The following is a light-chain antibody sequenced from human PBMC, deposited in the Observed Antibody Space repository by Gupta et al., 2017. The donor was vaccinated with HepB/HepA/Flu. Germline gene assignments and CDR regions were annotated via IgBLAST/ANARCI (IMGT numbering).Light chain of an antibody. Sequence: DIVMTQSPDSLAVSLGERATINCKSSQSVLYSSNNKNYLAWYQQKPGQPPKLLIYWASTRESGVPYRFSGSGSWTDFTLTISSLQAEDLAVYYCQQFYSTPPTFGQGTKVEIK. J-gene: IGKJ1*01. V-gene: IGKV4-1*01. CDR3: QQFYSTPPT. CDR2: WAS. CDR1: QSVLYSSNNKNY.